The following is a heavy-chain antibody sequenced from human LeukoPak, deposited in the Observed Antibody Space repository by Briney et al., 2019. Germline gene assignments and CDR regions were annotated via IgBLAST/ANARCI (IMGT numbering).Heavy chain of an antibody. CDR1: GYTFTDYY. V-gene: IGHV1-2*02. J-gene: IGHJ4*02. CDR3: ATRRRSGWYIGD. Sequence: GASVKLSCKASGYTFTDYYMHWVRQAPGQPLGWMGWINPNCSGTNYAEQFQDRLTMTRDTSITTAYMDLSSLRSDDAAMYYCATRRRSGWYIGDWGQGTLVTVSS. CDR2: INPNCSGT. D-gene: IGHD6-19*01.